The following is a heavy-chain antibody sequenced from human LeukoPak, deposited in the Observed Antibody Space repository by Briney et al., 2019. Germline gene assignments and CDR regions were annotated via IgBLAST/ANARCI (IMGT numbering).Heavy chain of an antibody. J-gene: IGHJ3*01. CDR3: VRMGVSYYYDSSTYYPVAFEV. CDR1: GYSISGGYY. Sequence: SETLSLTCGVSGYSISGGYYWGWIRQSPGKGLEWIATIFHTGSIYHNPSLKSRVILSVDTSKNQLSLILTSVHAADTAVYYCVRMGVSYYYDSSTYYPVAFEVWGQGTMVTVSS. CDR2: IFHTGSI. V-gene: IGHV4-38-2*01. D-gene: IGHD3-22*01.